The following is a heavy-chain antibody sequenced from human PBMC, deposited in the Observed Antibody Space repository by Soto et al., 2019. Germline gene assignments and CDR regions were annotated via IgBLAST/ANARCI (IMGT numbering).Heavy chain of an antibody. D-gene: IGHD2-15*01. Sequence: QVQLQESGPGLVKPSGTLSLTCAVSSGSISSSNWWSWVRQPPGKGLEWIGEIDHSGSTNYNPSLKSRVTISVDKSKNQFYLKQSSVTAADTAVYYCARAGGCSGGSCYSGSGAFDIWGKGTMVTVSS. CDR1: SGSISSSNW. J-gene: IGHJ3*02. V-gene: IGHV4-4*02. CDR3: ARAGGCSGGSCYSGSGAFDI. CDR2: IDHSGST.